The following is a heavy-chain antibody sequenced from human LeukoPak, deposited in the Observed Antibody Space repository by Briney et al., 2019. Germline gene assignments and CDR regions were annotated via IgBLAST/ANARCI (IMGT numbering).Heavy chain of an antibody. CDR3: ARWGRWLRRDY. CDR1: GGSISIYY. D-gene: IGHD5-24*01. V-gene: IGHV4-59*01. J-gene: IGHJ4*02. Sequence: SETLSLTCTVSGGSISIYYWSWIRQPPGKGLEWIGYVYNSGSTDYNPSLKSRVTISVDTSRNQFSLKLSSVTAADTAVYYCARWGRWLRRDYWGQGTLVTVSS. CDR2: VYNSGST.